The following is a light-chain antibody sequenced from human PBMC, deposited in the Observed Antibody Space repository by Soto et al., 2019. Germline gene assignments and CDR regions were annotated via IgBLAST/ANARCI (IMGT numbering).Light chain of an antibody. V-gene: IGKV1-5*01. CDR3: QQYESYSWT. CDR1: ESIDNW. J-gene: IGKJ1*01. Sequence: DIQMTQSPSTLSASVGDTVTITCRASESIDNWLAWYQQKPGKAPKLLIFAASTLIRGVPSRFSGRGSGTEFTLTISSLQPDDSATYYCQQYESYSWTFGQGTKVEIK. CDR2: AAS.